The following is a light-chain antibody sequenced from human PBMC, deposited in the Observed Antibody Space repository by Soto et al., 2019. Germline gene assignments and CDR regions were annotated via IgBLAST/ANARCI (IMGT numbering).Light chain of an antibody. Sequence: EIVMTQSPATLSVSPGERATLSCRASQSISSNLAWYQQKPGQAPRLLIYGASTRATGIPARFIGSGSGTEFTLTISSLQSEDFAVYYCQQYKNWLTWTFSQGTKVEIK. J-gene: IGKJ1*01. CDR2: GAS. V-gene: IGKV3-15*01. CDR3: QQYKNWLTWT. CDR1: QSISSN.